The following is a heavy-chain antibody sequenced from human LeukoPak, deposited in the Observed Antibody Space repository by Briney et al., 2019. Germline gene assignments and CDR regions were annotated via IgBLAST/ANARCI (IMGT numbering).Heavy chain of an antibody. CDR1: GFTFSNYL. CDR3: AMALDY. CDR2: ISHSGSSI. V-gene: IGHV3-23*01. J-gene: IGHJ4*02. Sequence: GSLRLSCVAPGFTFSNYLMNWVRQAPGKGLEWVSGISHSGSSIYYADSVKGRFTISRDNSKNTLYLQMDRLRVEDTAVYYCAMALDYWGQGTLVTVSS.